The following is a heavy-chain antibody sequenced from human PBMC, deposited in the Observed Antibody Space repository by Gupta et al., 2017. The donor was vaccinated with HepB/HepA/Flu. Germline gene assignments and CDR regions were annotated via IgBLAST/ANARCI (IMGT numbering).Heavy chain of an antibody. CDR2: ISGSGSST. D-gene: IGHD3-16*02. V-gene: IGHV3-23*01. J-gene: IGHJ4*02. CDR1: GFTFSSYA. CDR3: AKMSDYDYVWGSYRSYYFDY. Sequence: EVQLLESGGGLGQPGGSLRLSCAASGFTFSSYAMSWVRQAPGKGLEWVSGISGSGSSTHYADSVKGRITISRDNSKNTLSLQMNSLRAEDTAVYYCAKMSDYDYVWGSYRSYYFDYWGQGTLVTVSS.